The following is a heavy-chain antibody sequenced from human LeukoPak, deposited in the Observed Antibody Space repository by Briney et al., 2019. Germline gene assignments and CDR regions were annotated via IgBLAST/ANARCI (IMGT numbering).Heavy chain of an antibody. Sequence: ASVKVSCKASGYTFTSYYMQWVRQAPGQGLEWMGIINPSGGSTSYAQKFQGRVTMTRDTSTSTVYMELSSLRSEDTAVYYCARDLRITIFGVVIKDNWFDPWGLGTLVTVSS. V-gene: IGHV1-46*01. D-gene: IGHD3-3*01. CDR1: GYTFTSYY. CDR3: ARDLRITIFGVVIKDNWFDP. J-gene: IGHJ5*02. CDR2: INPSGGST.